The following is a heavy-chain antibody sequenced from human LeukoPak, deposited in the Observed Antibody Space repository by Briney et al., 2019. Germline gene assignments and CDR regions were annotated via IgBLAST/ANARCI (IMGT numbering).Heavy chain of an antibody. Sequence: GGSLRLSCAASGFTFSSYWVSWVRQAPGKGLEWVANIKQDGSEKYYVDSVKGRFTISRDNAKNSLYLQMNSLRAEDTAVYYCARDTYGSGRYHYFGHGTLVT. CDR3: ARDTYGSGRYHY. J-gene: IGHJ4*01. D-gene: IGHD3-10*01. V-gene: IGHV3-7*03. CDR2: IKQDGSEK. CDR1: GFTFSSYW.